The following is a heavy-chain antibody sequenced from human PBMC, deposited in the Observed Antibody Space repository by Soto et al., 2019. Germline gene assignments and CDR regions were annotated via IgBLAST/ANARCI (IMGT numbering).Heavy chain of an antibody. Sequence: QVLLVESGGGLVKPGGSLRLSCATSGFIFSDYYMHWIRQAPGKGLEWISYIRGNGRIIKYADSAKGRFTISRENAQNSLYLQMNCLRAEDTALYFCARDFDADSRTDFDYWGQGTLVTVSS. J-gene: IGHJ4*02. V-gene: IGHV3-11*01. D-gene: IGHD4-17*01. CDR3: ARDFDADSRTDFDY. CDR2: IRGNGRII. CDR1: GFIFSDYY.